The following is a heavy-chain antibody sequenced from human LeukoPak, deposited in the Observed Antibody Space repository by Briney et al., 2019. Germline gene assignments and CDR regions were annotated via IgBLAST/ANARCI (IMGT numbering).Heavy chain of an antibody. Sequence: SETLSLTCTVSGGSISSSSYYWGWIRQPPGKGLEWIGSIYYSGSTYYNPSLKSRVTISVDTSKNQFSLKLNSVTAADTAVYYCARHRYYYRSGSYYGAPYYMDVWGKGTTVTISS. CDR2: IYYSGST. D-gene: IGHD3-10*01. CDR3: ARHRYYYRSGSYYGAPYYMDV. V-gene: IGHV4-39*01. J-gene: IGHJ6*03. CDR1: GGSISSSSYY.